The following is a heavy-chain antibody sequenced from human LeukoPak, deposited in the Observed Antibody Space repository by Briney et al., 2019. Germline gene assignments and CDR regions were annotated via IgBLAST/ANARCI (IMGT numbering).Heavy chain of an antibody. CDR2: TSGSSRSI. Sequence: GGSLRLSCTASGFTFSSYGMNWVRQAPGKGLEWVSYTSGSSRSINYADSVKGRFTISRDNSKNTLYLQMNSLRAEDTAVYYCAKDRLLFDYWGQGTLVTVSS. V-gene: IGHV3-48*01. D-gene: IGHD2/OR15-2a*01. CDR3: AKDRLLFDY. CDR1: GFTFSSYG. J-gene: IGHJ4*02.